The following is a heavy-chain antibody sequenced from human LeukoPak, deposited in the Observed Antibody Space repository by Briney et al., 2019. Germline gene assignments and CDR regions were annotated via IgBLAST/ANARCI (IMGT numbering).Heavy chain of an antibody. V-gene: IGHV1-24*01. CDR2: FDAEDGEA. Sequence: ASVKVSCKVSGYTLTELSMHWVRQAPGKGGGWMGGFDAEDGEAIYAQKFQGRVTMTEDTSTDTAYMELSSLRSEDTAVYYCATEPWGNDPFFGYWGQGTLVTVSS. CDR3: ATEPWGNDPFFGY. J-gene: IGHJ4*02. CDR1: GYTLTELS. D-gene: IGHD1-1*01.